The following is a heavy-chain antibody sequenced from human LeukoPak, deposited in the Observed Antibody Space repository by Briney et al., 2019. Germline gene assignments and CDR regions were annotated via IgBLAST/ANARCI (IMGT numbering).Heavy chain of an antibody. V-gene: IGHV5-10-1*01. D-gene: IGHD2-8*01. J-gene: IGHJ6*02. CDR2: IDPSDSNT. CDR3: ARLGCTNGVCSYYYYYGMDV. Sequence: GESLKISCKGSGYNFTTYWITWVRQMPGQGLEWMGRIDPSDSNTNYSPSFQGHVIISADKSINTAYLQWSSLKASDTAMYYCARLGCTNGVCSYYYYYGMDVWGQGTTVTVSS. CDR1: GYNFTTYW.